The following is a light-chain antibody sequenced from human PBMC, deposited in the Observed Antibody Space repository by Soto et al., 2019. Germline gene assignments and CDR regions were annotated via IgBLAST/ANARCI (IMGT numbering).Light chain of an antibody. V-gene: IGLV2-11*01. CDR2: DVN. J-gene: IGLJ3*02. CDR1: SSDVGGYNY. Sequence: QSVLTQPRSVTGSPGQSVTISCTGTSSDVGGYNYVSWYQQHPGKAPKLMIYDVNKRPSGVPDRFSGSKSGNTASLTISGLQAEDEADYYCCPYRDSYTWVFGGGTKLTAL. CDR3: CPYRDSYTWV.